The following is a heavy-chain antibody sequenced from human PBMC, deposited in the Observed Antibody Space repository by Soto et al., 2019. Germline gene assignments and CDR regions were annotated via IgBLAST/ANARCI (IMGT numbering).Heavy chain of an antibody. D-gene: IGHD6-19*01. V-gene: IGHV2-26*01. CDR2: IFSNDEK. Sequence: SGPTLVNPTETLTLTCTVSGFSLSNARMGVSWIRQPPGKALEWLAHIFSNDEKSYSTSLKSGLTISKDTSKSQVVLTMTNMDPVDTATYYCARIMSLGSGQKYYYYGMDVWGQGTTVTVSS. J-gene: IGHJ6*02. CDR3: ARIMSLGSGQKYYYYGMDV. CDR1: GFSLSNARMG.